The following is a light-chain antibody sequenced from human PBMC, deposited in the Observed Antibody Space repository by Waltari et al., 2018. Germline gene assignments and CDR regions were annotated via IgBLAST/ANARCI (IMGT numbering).Light chain of an antibody. CDR2: DVS. CDR1: YSVTTP. J-gene: IGKJ4*01. V-gene: IGKV3-15*01. Sequence: IVMTQSPATLPVSPGDTATLSCRATYSVTTPLAWYQLRPGQAPRLLIYDVSTRAAGVPARFSGSGSGTEFTLTISSLQSEDFAIYYCQHYKTWPPAAFGAGTKVEIK. CDR3: QHYKTWPPAA.